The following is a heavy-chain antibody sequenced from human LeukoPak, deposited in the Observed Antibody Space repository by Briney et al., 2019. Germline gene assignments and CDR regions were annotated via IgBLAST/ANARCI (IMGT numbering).Heavy chain of an antibody. CDR2: IYYSGST. CDR1: GGSISSGDYY. CDR3: AMYYDSSQGIDY. V-gene: IGHV4-30-4*01. D-gene: IGHD3-22*01. Sequence: SETLSLTCTVSGGSISSGDYYWGWIRQPRGKGLEWIGYIYYSGSTYYNPSLKSRFTISVDTSKNHFSLKLSSVTAADTAVYYCAMYYDSSQGIDYWGQGTLVTVSS. J-gene: IGHJ4*02.